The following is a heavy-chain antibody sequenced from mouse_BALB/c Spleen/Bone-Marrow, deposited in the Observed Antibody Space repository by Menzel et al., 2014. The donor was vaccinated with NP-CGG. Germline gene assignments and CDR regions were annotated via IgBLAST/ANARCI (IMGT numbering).Heavy chain of an antibody. V-gene: IGHV1-37*01. Sequence: EVKLMESGPELVKPGASVKISCKASGYSFTGYFMHWMKRSHGKSLEGIGRINPSNGDPFYNQKFKGKATLTVDKSSSTAHMELLSLTSEDSAVYYCGRGNYDCDSGFGYWGQGTLVTVSA. CDR2: INPSNGDP. D-gene: IGHD2-4*01. J-gene: IGHJ3*01. CDR3: GRGNYDCDSGFGY. CDR1: GYSFTGYF.